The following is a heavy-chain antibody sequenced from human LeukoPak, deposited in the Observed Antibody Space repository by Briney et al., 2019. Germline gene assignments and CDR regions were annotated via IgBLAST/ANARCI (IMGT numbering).Heavy chain of an antibody. CDR1: GGSFSPYY. D-gene: IGHD6-13*01. CDR3: ARRAIGYSSSAYYYYMDV. V-gene: IGHV4-34*01. J-gene: IGHJ6*03. CDR2: INHSRST. Sequence: SETLSPTCAVYGGSFSPYYWSRIRQSPDKGLEWIGEINHSRSTNYNPSLKSRVTISVDTSKNQFSLKLSSVTAADTAVYYCARRAIGYSSSAYYYYMDVWGKGTTVTISS.